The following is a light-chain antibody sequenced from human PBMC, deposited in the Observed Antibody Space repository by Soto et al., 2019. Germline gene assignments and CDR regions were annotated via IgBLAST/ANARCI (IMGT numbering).Light chain of an antibody. CDR2: AAS. Sequence: DIQMTQSPSSLSASVGDRVTITCRASQSISSYLTWYQQKPGKAPKLLIYAASSLQSGVPSRFSGSGSGTDFTLTISSLQPESVATYYCQQSYSTPRTFGQGTKVEIK. V-gene: IGKV1-39*01. CDR1: QSISSY. J-gene: IGKJ1*01. CDR3: QQSYSTPRT.